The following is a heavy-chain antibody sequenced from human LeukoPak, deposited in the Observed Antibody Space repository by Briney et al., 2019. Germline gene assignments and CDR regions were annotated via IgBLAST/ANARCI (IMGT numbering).Heavy chain of an antibody. Sequence: GGSLRLSCAASGFTFSSYSMNWVRQAPGKGLEWVSSISSSSSYIYYADSVKGRFTISRDNAKNSLYLQMNSLRAEDAAVYYCARMGSSSWSDYWGQGTLVTVSS. CDR2: ISSSSSYI. J-gene: IGHJ4*02. CDR1: GFTFSSYS. CDR3: ARMGSSSWSDY. V-gene: IGHV3-21*01. D-gene: IGHD6-13*01.